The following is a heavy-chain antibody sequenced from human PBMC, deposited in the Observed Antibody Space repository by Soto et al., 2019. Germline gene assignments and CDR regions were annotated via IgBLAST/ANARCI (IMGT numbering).Heavy chain of an antibody. V-gene: IGHV1-18*01. CDR3: ARLFTIFGVVIMGYYFDY. D-gene: IGHD3-3*01. J-gene: IGHJ4*02. CDR1: GYTFTSYG. Sequence: ASVKVSCKASGYTFTSYGISWVRQAPGQGLEWMGWISAYNGNTNYAQKLQGRFTMTTDTSTSTAYMELRSLRSDDTAVYYCARLFTIFGVVIMGYYFDYWGQGTLVTVSS. CDR2: ISAYNGNT.